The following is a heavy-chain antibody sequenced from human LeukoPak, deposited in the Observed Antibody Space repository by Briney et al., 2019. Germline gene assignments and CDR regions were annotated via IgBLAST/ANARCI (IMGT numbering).Heavy chain of an antibody. Sequence: ASVKVSCKASGYTFTGYYMHWVRQAPGQGLESVGWINPNSGGTDYAQKFQGRVTMTRDTSTSTAYMELRSLRSDDTAVYYCARAPDDYDFWSGPFDYWGRGTLVTVSS. CDR2: INPNSGGT. D-gene: IGHD3-3*01. J-gene: IGHJ4*02. CDR1: GYTFTGYY. V-gene: IGHV1-2*02. CDR3: ARAPDDYDFWSGPFDY.